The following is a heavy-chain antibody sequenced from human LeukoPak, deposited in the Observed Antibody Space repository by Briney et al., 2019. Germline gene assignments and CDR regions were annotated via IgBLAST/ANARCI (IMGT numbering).Heavy chain of an antibody. D-gene: IGHD4-17*01. CDR3: ARGLRAVTHYSDY. CDR1: GFTFSSYA. CDR2: ISYDGSNK. V-gene: IGHV3-30-3*01. J-gene: IGHJ4*02. Sequence: GGSLRLSCAASGFTFSSYAMHWVRQAPGKGLEWVAVISYDGSNKYYADSVKGRFTISRDNSKNTLYLQMNSLRAEDTAVYYCARGLRAVTHYSDYWGQGTLVTVSS.